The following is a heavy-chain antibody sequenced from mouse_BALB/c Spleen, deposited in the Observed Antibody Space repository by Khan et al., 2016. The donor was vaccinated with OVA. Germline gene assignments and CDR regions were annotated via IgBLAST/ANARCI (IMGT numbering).Heavy chain of an antibody. Sequence: QLEESGPGLVKPSQSLSLICTVTGYSITSDYAWNWIRQFPGNKLEWMGFISYSGNTNYNPSLKSRISFTRDTSKNQFFLQLNSVTTEDTATYYCARVYGGDFDYWGQGTTLTVSS. V-gene: IGHV3-2*02. CDR2: ISYSGNT. CDR3: ARVYGGDFDY. J-gene: IGHJ2*01. D-gene: IGHD1-1*01. CDR1: GYSITSDYA.